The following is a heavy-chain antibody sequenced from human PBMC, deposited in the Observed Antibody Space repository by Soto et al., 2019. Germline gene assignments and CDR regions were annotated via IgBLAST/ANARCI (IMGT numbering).Heavy chain of an antibody. J-gene: IGHJ4*02. CDR2: FDPEDGET. CDR3: ATVVKEYGSSSWGAP. Sequence: ASVKVSCKVSGYILSELSMHWVRQAPGKGLEWMGGFDPEDGETIYAQRFQGRVTMTEDTSTDTAYMELSSLRFEDTAVYYCATVVKEYGSSSWGAPWGQGTLVTVSS. D-gene: IGHD6-6*01. CDR1: GYILSELS. V-gene: IGHV1-24*01.